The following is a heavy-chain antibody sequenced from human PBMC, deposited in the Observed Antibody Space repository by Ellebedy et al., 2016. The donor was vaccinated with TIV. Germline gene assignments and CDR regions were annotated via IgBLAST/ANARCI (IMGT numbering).Heavy chain of an antibody. CDR1: GFTFSSYA. CDR2: ISSTGSRT. CDR3: AKGRGGGSNTSAPRYYFDY. J-gene: IGHJ4*02. Sequence: GESLKISCAASGFTFSSYAMSWVRQAPGKGLEWVSTISSTGSRTYYADSVAGRFIISRDNSKKTLYLQMKSLRAEDTSVYYCAKGRGGGSNTSAPRYYFDYWGLGTLVTVSS. V-gene: IGHV3-23*01. D-gene: IGHD1-26*01.